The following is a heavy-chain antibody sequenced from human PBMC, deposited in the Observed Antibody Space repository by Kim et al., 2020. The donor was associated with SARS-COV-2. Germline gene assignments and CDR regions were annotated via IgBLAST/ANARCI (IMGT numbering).Heavy chain of an antibody. Sequence: GGSLRLSCAASGFTFSNAWMSWVRQAPGKGLEWVGRIKSKTDGGTTDYAAPVKGRFTISRDDSKNTLYLQMNSLKTEDTAVYYCTTPRVILTGSNPDYYYGMDVWGQGTTVTVSS. V-gene: IGHV3-15*01. CDR1: GFTFSNAW. CDR3: TTPRVILTGSNPDYYYGMDV. J-gene: IGHJ6*02. CDR2: IKSKTDGGTT. D-gene: IGHD3-9*01.